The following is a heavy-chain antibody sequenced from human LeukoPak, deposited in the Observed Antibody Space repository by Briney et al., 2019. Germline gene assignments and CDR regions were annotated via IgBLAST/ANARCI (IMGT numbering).Heavy chain of an antibody. Sequence: GGSLRLSCAASGFTFRSYSMNWVRQAPGRGLEWVANINQGGSVKYYADSVKGRFTISRDDAKNSLYVQMNSLRDEDTAVYYCARVGYSGWNLEYWGQGTLVTVSS. CDR3: ARVGYSGWNLEY. V-gene: IGHV3-7*01. CDR1: GFTFRSYS. CDR2: INQGGSVK. J-gene: IGHJ4*02. D-gene: IGHD5-12*01.